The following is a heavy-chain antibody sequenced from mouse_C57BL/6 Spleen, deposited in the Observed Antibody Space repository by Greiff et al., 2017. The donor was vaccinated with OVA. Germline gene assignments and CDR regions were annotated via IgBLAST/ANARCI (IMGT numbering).Heavy chain of an antibody. CDR1: GYTFTSYW. J-gene: IGHJ4*01. CDR3: ARKPLYYGNYGAMDY. V-gene: IGHV1-59*01. CDR2: IDPSDSYT. D-gene: IGHD2-1*01. Sequence: QVQLQQPGAELVRPGTSVKLSCKASGYTFTSYWMHWVKQRPGQGLEWIGVIDPSDSYTNYNQKFKGKATLTVDTSSSTAYMQHSSLTSEDSAVYDCARKPLYYGNYGAMDYWGQGTSVTVSS.